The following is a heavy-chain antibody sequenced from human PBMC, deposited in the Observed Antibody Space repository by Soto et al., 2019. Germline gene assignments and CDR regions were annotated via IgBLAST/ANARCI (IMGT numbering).Heavy chain of an antibody. CDR3: AGDRIAAPYYYTGLDV. CDR1: GGSVSISHYY. Sequence: SETLSLTCTVSGGSVSISHYYWTWIRQPPGKELEWIGYIYHTGSTNYNPSLKSRVTISVDTSKNQFSLKLSSVTAADTAVYYCAGDRIAAPYYYTGLDVWGQGTTVTVSS. CDR2: IYHTGST. V-gene: IGHV4-61*01. J-gene: IGHJ6*02. D-gene: IGHD6-6*01.